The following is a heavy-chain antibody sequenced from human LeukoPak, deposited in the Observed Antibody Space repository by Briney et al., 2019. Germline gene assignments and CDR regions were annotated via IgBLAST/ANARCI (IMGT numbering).Heavy chain of an antibody. CDR2: IYTSGST. CDR1: GGSISSYY. D-gene: IGHD6-19*01. CDR3: ARDRYRYSSGWPYFDY. J-gene: IGHJ4*02. V-gene: IGHV4-4*07. Sequence: SETLSLTCTVSGGSISSYYWSWIRQPAGKGLEWIGRIYTSGSTNYNPSLKSRVTMSVDTSKNQFSLKLSSVTAADTAVYYCARDRYRYSSGWPYFDYWGQGTLVTVSS.